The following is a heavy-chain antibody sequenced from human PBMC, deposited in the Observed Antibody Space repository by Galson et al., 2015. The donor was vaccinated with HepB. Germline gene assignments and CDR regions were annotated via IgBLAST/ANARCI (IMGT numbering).Heavy chain of an antibody. CDR2: IDVSSGST. J-gene: IGHJ4*02. D-gene: IGHD3-3*01. Sequence: SLRLSCAASGFTFSTYAMGWVRQAPGKGLEWVSGIDVSSGSTYNADSVKGRFTISRDNSKNTLSMQMNSLRAEDTAVYYCAKGRDFWRQYYFDWWGRGTLVTVSS. CDR1: GFTFSTYA. CDR3: AKGRDFWRQYYFDW. V-gene: IGHV3-23*01.